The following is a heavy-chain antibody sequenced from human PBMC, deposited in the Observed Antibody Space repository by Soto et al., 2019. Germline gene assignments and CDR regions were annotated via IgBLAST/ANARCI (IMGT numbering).Heavy chain of an antibody. J-gene: IGHJ4*02. CDR1: GGTFSSYA. CDR3: ARGGYGDYERDFDY. Sequence: QVQLVQAGAEVKKPGSSVKVSCKASGGTFSSYAISWVRQAPGQGLEWMGGIIPIFGTANYAQKFQGRVTITADESTSTDYMELSSLRSEDTAVYYCARGGYGDYERDFDYWGQGTLVTVSS. CDR2: IIPIFGTA. D-gene: IGHD4-17*01. V-gene: IGHV1-69*01.